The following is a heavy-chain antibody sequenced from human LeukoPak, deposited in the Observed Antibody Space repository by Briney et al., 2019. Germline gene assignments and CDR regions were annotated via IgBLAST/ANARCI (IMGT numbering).Heavy chain of an antibody. Sequence: GGSLRLSCVASGFTFRGYGMHCVRQAPGTGLEWLSLLWYDGSNEYYADSVKVRFTISRDNSKNTLYLQMNSLRAEDTAVYYCAKGMTTGPRSVYHYMDVWGKGTTVTVSS. CDR2: LWYDGSNE. D-gene: IGHD4-17*01. J-gene: IGHJ6*03. CDR3: AKGMTTGPRSVYHYMDV. CDR1: GFTFRGYG. V-gene: IGHV3-33*06.